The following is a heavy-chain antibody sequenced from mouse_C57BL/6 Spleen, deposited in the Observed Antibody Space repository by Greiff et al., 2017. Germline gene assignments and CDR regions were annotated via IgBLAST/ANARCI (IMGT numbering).Heavy chain of an antibody. CDR2: ISNGGST. V-gene: IGHV3-6*01. Sequence: ESGPGLVKPSQSLSLTCSVSGYSITSGYYWNWLRPFPGNKLEWMGYISNGGSTNYNPSLKNRISISRDTSKNQFFLKFNSVTTEDTATYYWARDYYGSSSYYYAMDYWGQGTSVTVSS. CDR3: ARDYYGSSSYYYAMDY. J-gene: IGHJ4*01. D-gene: IGHD1-1*01. CDR1: GYSITSGYY.